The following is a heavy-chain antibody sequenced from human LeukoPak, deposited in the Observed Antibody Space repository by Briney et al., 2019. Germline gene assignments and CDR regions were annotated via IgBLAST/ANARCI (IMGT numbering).Heavy chain of an antibody. V-gene: IGHV3-33*08. CDR3: GRDSLGGDY. CDR2: IWNDGSKK. Sequence: GRSLRLPGAASGFSFSTFGMHWARRAPGKGLEWVAVIWNDGSKKFYAESVKGRFTISRDNSQNTLYLQMNRLRAEDTAVYYCGRDSLGGDYWGQGTLVTVSS. CDR1: GFSFSTFG. D-gene: IGHD3-16*01. J-gene: IGHJ4*02.